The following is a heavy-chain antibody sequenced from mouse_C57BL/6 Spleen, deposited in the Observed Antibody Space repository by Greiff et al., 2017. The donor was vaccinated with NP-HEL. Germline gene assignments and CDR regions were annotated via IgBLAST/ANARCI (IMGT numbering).Heavy chain of an antibody. CDR3: TKGPYGYDGYYAMDY. Sequence: VQLQQSGTVLARPGASVKMSCKTSGYTFTSYWMHWVKQRPGQGLEWIGAIYPGNSDTSYNQKFKGKAKLTAVTSASTAYMELSSLTNEDSAVYYCTKGPYGYDGYYAMDYWGQGTSVTVSS. V-gene: IGHV1-5*01. CDR1: GYTFTSYW. J-gene: IGHJ4*01. CDR2: IYPGNSDT. D-gene: IGHD2-2*01.